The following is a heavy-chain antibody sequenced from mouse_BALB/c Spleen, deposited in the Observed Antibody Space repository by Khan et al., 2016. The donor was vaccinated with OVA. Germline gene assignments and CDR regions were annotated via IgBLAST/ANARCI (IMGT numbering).Heavy chain of an antibody. D-gene: IGHD2-3*01. V-gene: IGHV3-2*02. CDR2: INYSGCT. Sequence: VQLKESGPGLVKPSQSLSLTCTVTGYSITSDYAWNWIRQLPGNKLEWMGYINYSGCTNYNPALKSRISITRDTSKNQFFLQLNSVTTADTATYYCARDGSRYNYAMDYWGQGTSVTVSS. J-gene: IGHJ4*01. CDR3: ARDGSRYNYAMDY. CDR1: GYSITSDYA.